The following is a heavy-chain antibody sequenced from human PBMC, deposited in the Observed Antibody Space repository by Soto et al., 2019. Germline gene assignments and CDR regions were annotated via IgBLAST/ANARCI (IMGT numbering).Heavy chain of an antibody. CDR3: AREGHSSDSRGYPLRHAFDI. V-gene: IGHV3-30-3*01. CDR1: GYTFSTYA. J-gene: IGHJ3*02. D-gene: IGHD3-22*01. CDR2: ISYDGSNK. Sequence: RGSLRLSCAASGYTFSTYAMHCVRQGPGKRLEWVAVISYDGSNKYYADSVTGGFTIPRDNSKNTLYLKLNSMRAEETAVYYCAREGHSSDSRGYPLRHAFDIWGQGTMVTVSS.